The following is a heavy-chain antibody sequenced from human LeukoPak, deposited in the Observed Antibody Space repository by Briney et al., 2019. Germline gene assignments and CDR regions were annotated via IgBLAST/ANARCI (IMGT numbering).Heavy chain of an antibody. D-gene: IGHD1-7*01. CDR2: IKQDGSEK. CDR3: ARKNWNYIGDAFDI. V-gene: IGHV3-7*01. Sequence: GGSLRLSCAASGFTFSSYWMSWVRQAPGKGLEWVANIKQDGSEKYYVDSVKGRFTISRDNAKNSLYLQMNSLRAKDTAVYYCARKNWNYIGDAFDIWGQGTMVTVSS. J-gene: IGHJ3*02. CDR1: GFTFSSYW.